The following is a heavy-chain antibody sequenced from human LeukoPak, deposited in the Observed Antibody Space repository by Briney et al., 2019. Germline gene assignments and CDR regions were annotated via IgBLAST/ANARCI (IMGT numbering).Heavy chain of an antibody. V-gene: IGHV4-34*01. CDR2: INHSGST. CDR1: GGSFSGYY. CDR3: ARVAAAGTSRRMVWFDP. D-gene: IGHD6-13*01. J-gene: IGHJ5*02. Sequence: PSETLSLTCAVYGGSFSGYYWSWIRQPPGKGLEWIGEINHSGSTNYNPSLKSRVTISVDTSKNQFSLKLSSVTAADTAVYYCARVAAAGTSRRMVWFDPWGQGTLVTVSS.